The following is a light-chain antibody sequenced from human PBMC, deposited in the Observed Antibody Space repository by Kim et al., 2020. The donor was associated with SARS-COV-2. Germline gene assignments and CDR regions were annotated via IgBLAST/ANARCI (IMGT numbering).Light chain of an antibody. CDR2: DVS. J-gene: IGLJ3*02. V-gene: IGLV2-11*01. CDR1: SSDVGAYNY. Sequence: QSALTQPRSVSGSPGQSVTISCTGTSSDVGAYNYVSWYQQHPAKAPKLMIYDVSKRPSGVPDRLSGSKSGNTASLTISGLQAEDEADYYCCSYAGSYTWVFGGGTQLTVL. CDR3: CSYAGSYTWV.